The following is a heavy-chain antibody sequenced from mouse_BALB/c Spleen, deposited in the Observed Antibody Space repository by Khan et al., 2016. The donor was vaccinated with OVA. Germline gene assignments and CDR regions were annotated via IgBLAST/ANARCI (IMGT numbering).Heavy chain of an antibody. CDR3: ARGGAAYYRNDGGAMEY. CDR1: GYTFTTAG. J-gene: IGHJ4*01. CDR2: INTHSGVP. Sequence: QIQLVQSGPELKKPGETVRISCKASGYTFTTAGMQWVQKMPGKGLKWIGWINTHSGVPKYAEDFKGRFAFSLETSASTAYLQITNLKNEDTATYFCARGGAAYYRNDGGAMEYWGNGTSVTVSS. D-gene: IGHD2-14*01. V-gene: IGHV9-4*02.